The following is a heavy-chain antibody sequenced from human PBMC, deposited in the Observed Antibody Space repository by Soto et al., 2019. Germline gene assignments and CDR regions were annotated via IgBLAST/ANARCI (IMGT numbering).Heavy chain of an antibody. CDR1: GGSFSGYY. J-gene: IGHJ4*02. CDR3: ARGGIVVVVAAPTYYFDY. CDR2: INHSGST. D-gene: IGHD2-15*01. Sequence: PSETLSLTCTVYGGSFSGYYWSWIRQPPGKGLEWIGEINHSGSTNYNPSLKSRVTISVDTSKNQFSLKLSSVTAADTAVYYCARGGIVVVVAAPTYYFDYSGQGTLVTVSS. V-gene: IGHV4-34*01.